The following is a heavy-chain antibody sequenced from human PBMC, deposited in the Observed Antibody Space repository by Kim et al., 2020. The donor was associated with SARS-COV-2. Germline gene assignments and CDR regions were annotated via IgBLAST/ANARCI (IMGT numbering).Heavy chain of an antibody. D-gene: IGHD6-19*01. CDR3: LRGAGTGTYGMDV. CDR2: IDTSGET. J-gene: IGHJ6*02. V-gene: IGHV3-13*04. Sequence: GGSLRLSCAASGFTFSSYDMHWARQPAGKGLEWVSAIDTSGETYYPGSVKGRFTIYRENAKNSVYLQMHSLRAGDTAVYYCLRGAGTGTYGMDVWGLGTTVTVSS. CDR1: GFTFSSYD.